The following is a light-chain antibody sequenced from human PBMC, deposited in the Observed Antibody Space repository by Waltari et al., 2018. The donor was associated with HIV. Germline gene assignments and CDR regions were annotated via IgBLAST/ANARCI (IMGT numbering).Light chain of an antibody. CDR2: WAS. Sequence: DIVMTQSPDSLAVSMGERATINCMSSKSVLYSSDNKNYLVWYQQKPGQPPKLLISWASTRESGVPDRFSGSGSGTDFTLTISSLQAEDVAVYYCQQYYITPITFGQGTRLEIK. J-gene: IGKJ5*01. CDR3: QQYYITPIT. V-gene: IGKV4-1*01. CDR1: KSVLYSSDNKNY.